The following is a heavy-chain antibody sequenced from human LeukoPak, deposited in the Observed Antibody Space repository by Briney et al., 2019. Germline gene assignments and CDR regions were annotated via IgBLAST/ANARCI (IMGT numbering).Heavy chain of an antibody. CDR3: ARLAGYSSGWYSGRSYWFDP. CDR2: IYPGDSYN. J-gene: IGHJ5*02. Sequence: GESLKLSCKGSGYSFHSYWIGWARQMPGKGLEWMGLIYPGDSYNRYSLSSQGQVTISPDRSIDTVYLQWHSLKASATAMYYCARLAGYSSGWYSGRSYWFDPWGQGTLVTVSS. V-gene: IGHV5-51*01. CDR1: GYSFHSYW. D-gene: IGHD6-19*01.